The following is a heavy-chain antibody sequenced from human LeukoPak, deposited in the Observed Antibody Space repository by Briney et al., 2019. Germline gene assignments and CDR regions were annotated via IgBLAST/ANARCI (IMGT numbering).Heavy chain of an antibody. D-gene: IGHD3-3*01. CDR2: ISYDGSNK. CDR1: GFTFSSYG. CDR3: AKASYYDFWSGYRAFDY. Sequence: GRSLRLSCAASGFTFSSYGMHWVRQAPGKGLEWVAVISYDGSNKYYADSVKGRFTISRDNSKNTLYLQMNSLRAEDTAVYYCAKASYYDFWSGYRAFDYWGQGTLVTVSS. V-gene: IGHV3-30*18. J-gene: IGHJ4*02.